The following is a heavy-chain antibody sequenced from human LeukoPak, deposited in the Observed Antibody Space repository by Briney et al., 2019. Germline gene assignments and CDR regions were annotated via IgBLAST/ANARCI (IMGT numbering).Heavy chain of an antibody. CDR1: GGSFSGYY. J-gene: IGHJ4*02. CDR2: INHSGST. V-gene: IGHV4-34*01. Sequence: SETLSLTCAVHGGSFSGYYWSWIRQPPGKGLEWIGEINHSGSTNYNPSLKSRVTISVDTSKNQFSLKLSSVTAADTAVYYCARLSPRHFDYWGQGTLVTVSS. D-gene: IGHD1-1*01. CDR3: ARLSPRHFDY.